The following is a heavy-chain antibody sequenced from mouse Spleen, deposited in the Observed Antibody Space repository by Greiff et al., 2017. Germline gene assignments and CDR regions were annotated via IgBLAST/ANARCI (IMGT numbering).Heavy chain of an antibody. CDR2: IYPSDSYT. V-gene: IGHV1-69*02. D-gene: IGHD1-1*01. CDR1: GYTFTSYW. Sequence: QVQLQQPGAELVRPGASVKLSCKASGYTFTSYWINWVKQRPGQGLEWIGNIYPSDSYTNYNQKFKDKATLTVDKSSSTAYMQLSSPTSEDSAVYYCTRHHYYGSSPAGFAYWGQGTLVTVSA. CDR3: TRHHYYGSSPAGFAY. J-gene: IGHJ3*01.